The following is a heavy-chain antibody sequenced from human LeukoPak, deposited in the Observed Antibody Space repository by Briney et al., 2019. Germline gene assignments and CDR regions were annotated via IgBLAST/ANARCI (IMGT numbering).Heavy chain of an antibody. V-gene: IGHV1-2*02. J-gene: IGHJ5*02. D-gene: IGHD2-21*01. CDR3: ARADRLHGGPYLIGP. Sequence: ASVKVSCKTSGYSFTDYYMHWVRQAPGQGLEWMGWINPNSGGTSSAQKFQGRVTMTRDTSITTVYMEMSWLTSDDRAIYYCARADRLHGGPYLIGPWGQGTLVTVSS. CDR1: GYSFTDYY. CDR2: INPNSGGT.